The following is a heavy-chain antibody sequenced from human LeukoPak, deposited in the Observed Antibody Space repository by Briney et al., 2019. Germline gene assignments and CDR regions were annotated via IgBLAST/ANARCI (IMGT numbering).Heavy chain of an antibody. CDR3: ARHPNWNFDS. V-gene: IGHV3-7*01. Sequence: GGSLRLSCAASGFTFGSNWMTWVRQAPGKGLEWVANINTDGSQRDCVDSLKGRFTISRDNDKNSLYLQMNNLRAEDTAVYYCARHPNWNFDSWGQGTLVTVSS. CDR2: INTDGSQR. D-gene: IGHD1-1*01. J-gene: IGHJ4*02. CDR1: GFTFGSNW.